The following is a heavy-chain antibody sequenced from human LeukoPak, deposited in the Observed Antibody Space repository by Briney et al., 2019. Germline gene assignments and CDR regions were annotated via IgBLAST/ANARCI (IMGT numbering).Heavy chain of an antibody. CDR1: GYTFTSYY. V-gene: IGHV1-46*01. CDR2: INPSGGST. CDR3: ARDRRDYGDYGLSSDYYYMDV. D-gene: IGHD4-17*01. Sequence: ASVKVSCKASGYTFTSYYMHWVRQAPGRGLEWMGIINPSGGSTSYAQKFQGRVTMTRDTSTSTVYMELSSLRSEDTAVYYCARDRRDYGDYGLSSDYYYMDVWGKGTTVTVSS. J-gene: IGHJ6*03.